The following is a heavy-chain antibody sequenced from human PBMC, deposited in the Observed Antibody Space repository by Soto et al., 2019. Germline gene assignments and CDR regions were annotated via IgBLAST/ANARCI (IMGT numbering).Heavy chain of an antibody. CDR2: INPSGGST. CDR1: GYTFTSYY. D-gene: IGHD3-22*01. CDR3: ARMGYYDSSGYYRYYYGMDV. J-gene: IGHJ6*02. V-gene: IGHV1-46*01. Sequence: ASVKVSCKASGYTFTSYYMHWVRQAPGQGLEWMGIINPSGGSTSYAQKFQGRVTMTRDTSTSTVYMELSSLRSEDTAVYYLARMGYYDSSGYYRYYYGMDVWGQGTTVTVSS.